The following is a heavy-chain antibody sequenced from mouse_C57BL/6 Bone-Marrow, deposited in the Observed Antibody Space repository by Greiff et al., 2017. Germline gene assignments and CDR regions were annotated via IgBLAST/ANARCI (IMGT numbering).Heavy chain of an antibody. J-gene: IGHJ3*01. CDR1: GFTFSSYA. CDR2: ISSGGDYI. V-gene: IGHV5-9-1*02. D-gene: IGHD1-1*01. CDR3: TRDHYYGSSSFRAY. Sequence: EVQVVESGEGLVKPGGPLKLSCAASGFTFSSYAMSWVRQTPEKRLEWVAYISSGGDYIYYADTVKGRFTISRDNARNTLYLQMSSLKSEDTAMYYCTRDHYYGSSSFRAYWGQATLVAVSA.